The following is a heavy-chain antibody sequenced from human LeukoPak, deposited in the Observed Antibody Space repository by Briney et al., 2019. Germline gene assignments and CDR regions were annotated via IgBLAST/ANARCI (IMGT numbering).Heavy chain of an antibody. Sequence: ASVKVSCRASGYTFTSYGISWVRQAPGQGLEWMGWISAYNGNTNYAQKLQGRVTMTTDTSTSTAYMELRSLRSDDTAVYYCARDNSVGDVAWWFDPWGQGTLVTVSS. CDR3: ARDNSVGDVAWWFDP. V-gene: IGHV1-18*01. CDR2: ISAYNGNT. J-gene: IGHJ5*02. D-gene: IGHD1-26*01. CDR1: GYTFTSYG.